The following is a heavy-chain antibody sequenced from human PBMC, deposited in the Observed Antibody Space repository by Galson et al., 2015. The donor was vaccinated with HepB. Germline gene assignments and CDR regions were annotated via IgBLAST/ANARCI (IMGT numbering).Heavy chain of an antibody. J-gene: IGHJ5*02. CDR3: ARGEENCAFRT. V-gene: IGHV3-48*02. D-gene: IGHD1-1*01. CDR1: EFSFSTYN. Sequence: SLRLSCAASEFSFSTYNMNWVRQAPGKGLEWVSYISGNSITIRYADSVKGRFTVSRDNAKRSLYLQMNSLTDEDTAVYYCARGEENCAFRTWGQGTLVTVSS. CDR2: ISGNSITI.